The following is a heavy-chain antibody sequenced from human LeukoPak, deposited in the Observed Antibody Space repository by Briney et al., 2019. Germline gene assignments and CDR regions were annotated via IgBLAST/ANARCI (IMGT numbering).Heavy chain of an antibody. CDR3: ASKRDWGNYDILTLGY. CDR1: GGSISSYY. Sequence: SETLSLTCTVSGGSISSYYWSWIRQPPGKGLEWVGYIYYSGSTNYNPSLKSRVTISVDTSKNQFSLKLSSVTAADTAVYYCASKRDWGNYDILTLGYWGQGTLVTVSS. CDR2: IYYSGST. J-gene: IGHJ4*02. V-gene: IGHV4-59*01. D-gene: IGHD3-9*01.